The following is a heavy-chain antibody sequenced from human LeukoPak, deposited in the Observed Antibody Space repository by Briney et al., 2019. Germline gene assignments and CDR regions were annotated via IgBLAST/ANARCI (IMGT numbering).Heavy chain of an antibody. CDR3: TNSFGSGNFDY. Sequence: GGSLRLSCAASGFTVSSNSMTWVCQAPGKGLEWVSVIHSGGGTDYADSVKGRLTIFRDNSKNTLYLQMNSLRAEDTAVYYCTNSFGSGNFDYWGQGTRVTVSS. CDR2: IHSGGGT. D-gene: IGHD3-10*01. V-gene: IGHV3-53*01. J-gene: IGHJ4*02. CDR1: GFTVSSNS.